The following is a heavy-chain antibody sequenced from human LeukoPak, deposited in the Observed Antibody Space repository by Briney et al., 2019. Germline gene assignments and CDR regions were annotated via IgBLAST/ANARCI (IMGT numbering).Heavy chain of an antibody. CDR3: ARATGSYFFY. J-gene: IGHJ4*02. V-gene: IGHV3-30*04. CDR2: ISYDGSNK. Sequence: GGSLRLSCAASGFTFSSYAMHWVRQAPGKGLEWVAVISYDGSNKYYADSVKGRFTISRDNSKNTLYLQMNSLRAEDTAVYYCARATGSYFFYWGQGTLVTVSS. CDR1: GFTFSSYA. D-gene: IGHD1-26*01.